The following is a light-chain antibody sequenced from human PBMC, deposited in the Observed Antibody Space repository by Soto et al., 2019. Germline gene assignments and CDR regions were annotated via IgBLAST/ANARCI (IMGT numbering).Light chain of an antibody. Sequence: EIVLTQSPGTLSLSPGERATLFCGASQSVSGNYLAWYQQKPGLAPRIVIYDASSRATGIPDRFIGSGSGTDFTLTINRLEPEDFAVYYCQQYAGSPITFGQGTRLEIK. J-gene: IGKJ5*01. CDR3: QQYAGSPIT. CDR1: QSVSGNY. CDR2: DAS. V-gene: IGKV3D-20*01.